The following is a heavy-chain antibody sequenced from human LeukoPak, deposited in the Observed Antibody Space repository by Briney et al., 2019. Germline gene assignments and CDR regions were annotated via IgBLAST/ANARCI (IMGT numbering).Heavy chain of an antibody. CDR2: INHSGST. V-gene: IGHV4-34*01. CDR1: GGSFSGYY. D-gene: IGHD3-10*01. Sequence: SETLSLTCAVYGGSFSGYYWSWIRQPPGKGLEWIGEINHSGSTNYNPSLKSRVTISVDTSKNQFSLKLSSVTAADTAVYYCARPTMVRGANLWGQGTLVTVSS. CDR3: ARPTMVRGANL. J-gene: IGHJ4*02.